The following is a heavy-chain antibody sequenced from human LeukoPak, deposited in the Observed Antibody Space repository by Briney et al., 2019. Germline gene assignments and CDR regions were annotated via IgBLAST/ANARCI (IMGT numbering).Heavy chain of an antibody. D-gene: IGHD3-10*01. J-gene: IGHJ5*02. Sequence: QPGGSLRLSCAASGFTLSSHSMNWVRQAPGKGLERVSYISGGSDTTYYADSVKGRFTISRDNAKNSLYLQMNGLRDEDTAVYYCVRNLWFAKKDWFDHWGQGTPVIVSS. CDR3: VRNLWFAKKDWFDH. CDR1: GFTLSSHS. CDR2: ISGGSDTT. V-gene: IGHV3-48*02.